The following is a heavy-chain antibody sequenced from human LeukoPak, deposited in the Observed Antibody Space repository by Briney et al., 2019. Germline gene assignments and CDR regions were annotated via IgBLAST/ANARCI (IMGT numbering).Heavy chain of an antibody. J-gene: IGHJ4*02. D-gene: IGHD3-10*01. CDR3: ARDGVSPMVEFDY. CDR2: LNPNSGAT. V-gene: IGHV1-2*02. Sequence: GASVKVSCKASGYTFTDYYMYWVRQAPGQGLEWMGWLNPNSGATKYAQKFQGRVTVTRDTSINTAYMELSSLRSDDTAVYYCARDGVSPMVEFDYWGQGTLVTVSS. CDR1: GYTFTDYY.